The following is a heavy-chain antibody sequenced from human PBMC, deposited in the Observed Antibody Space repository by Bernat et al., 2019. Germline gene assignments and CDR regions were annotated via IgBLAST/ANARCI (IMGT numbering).Heavy chain of an antibody. CDR2: IYYSGST. CDR1: GGSISSSSYY. D-gene: IGHD5-24*01. V-gene: IGHV4-39*01. CDR3: ARLADGYNNWFDP. Sequence: QLQLQESGPGLVKPSETLSLTCTVSGGSISSSSYYWGWISQPPGKGLEWIGSIYYSGSTYYNPSLKSRVTISVDTSKNQFSLKLSSVTAADTAVYYCARLADGYNNWFDPWGQGTLVTVSS. J-gene: IGHJ5*02.